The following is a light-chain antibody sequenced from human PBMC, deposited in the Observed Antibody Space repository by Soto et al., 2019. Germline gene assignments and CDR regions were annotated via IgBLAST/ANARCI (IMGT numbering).Light chain of an antibody. CDR1: QSVGTN. CDR2: GAS. Sequence: EIVMTQSPATLSVSPGERATLSCRASQSVGTNLAWYQQKPGQAPRLLIYGASTRATGIPDRFSGSGSGTEFTLTISSLQSEYFAVYHCQQYKTWSSITFGQGTRLEIK. J-gene: IGKJ5*01. CDR3: QQYKTWSSIT. V-gene: IGKV3-15*01.